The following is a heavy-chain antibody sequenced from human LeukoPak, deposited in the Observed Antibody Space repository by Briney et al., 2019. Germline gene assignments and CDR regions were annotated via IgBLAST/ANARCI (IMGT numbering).Heavy chain of an antibody. CDR3: ARLERYGDSPFDY. V-gene: IGHV3-48*03. D-gene: IGHD4-17*01. CDR1: GFTFSSYE. CDR2: ISSSGSTI. Sequence: HPGGSLRLSCAASGFTFSSYEMNWVRQAPGKGLEWVSYISSSGSTIYYADSVKGRFTISRDNAKNSLYLQMNSMRAEDTAVYFCARLERYGDSPFDYWGQGTLVTVSS. J-gene: IGHJ4*02.